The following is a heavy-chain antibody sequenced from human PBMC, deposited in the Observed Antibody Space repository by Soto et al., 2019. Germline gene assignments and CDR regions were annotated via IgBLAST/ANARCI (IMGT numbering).Heavy chain of an antibody. J-gene: IGHJ3*02. CDR2: IIPIFGTA. CDR1: GGTFSSYA. Sequence: QVQLVQSGAEVKKPGSSVKVSCKASGGTFSSYAISWVRQAPGQGLEWMGGIIPIFGTANYAQKFQGRVTITADESTSTAYMELSSLRSEDTAVYYCASDTFQVGATTDDAFDIWGQGTMVTVSS. D-gene: IGHD1-26*01. V-gene: IGHV1-69*01. CDR3: ASDTFQVGATTDDAFDI.